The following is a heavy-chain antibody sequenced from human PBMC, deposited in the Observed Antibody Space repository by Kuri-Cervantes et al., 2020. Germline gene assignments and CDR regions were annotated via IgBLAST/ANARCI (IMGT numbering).Heavy chain of an antibody. CDR3: AKPSLTTITPFDF. J-gene: IGHJ4*02. Sequence: GGSLRLSCKGSGYSFTNYWIGWVRQMPGKGLEWIGIIYPGDSDTRYSPSFQGQVTISVDKSISTAYLQWSSLKSSDTAMYYCAKPSLTTITPFDFWGQGTLVTVSS. D-gene: IGHD5-12*01. CDR2: IYPGDSDT. CDR1: GYSFTNYW. V-gene: IGHV5-51*01.